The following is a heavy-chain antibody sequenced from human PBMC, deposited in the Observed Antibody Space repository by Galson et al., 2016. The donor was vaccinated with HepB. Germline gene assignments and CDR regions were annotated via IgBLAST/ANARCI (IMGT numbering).Heavy chain of an antibody. J-gene: IGHJ5*02. CDR2: LYYDGST. Sequence: SETLSLTCSVSSGSISNLNYYWGWLRQPPGKGLEWLGTLYYDGSTYHNSSLRSRATLSVDTSRNQFSLQLTSVTAADTAVYYCARLGPAGVGHFDPWGQGTLVTVSS. CDR1: SGSISNLNYY. V-gene: IGHV4-39*01. D-gene: IGHD6-19*01. CDR3: ARLGPAGVGHFDP.